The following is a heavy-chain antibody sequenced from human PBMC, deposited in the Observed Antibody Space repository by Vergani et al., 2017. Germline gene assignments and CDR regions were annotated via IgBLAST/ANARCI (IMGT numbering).Heavy chain of an antibody. CDR1: GFTVSSNY. D-gene: IGHD5-12*01. CDR3: ARDRVDRVATTTNYYYYYGMDV. CDR2: IYSCGST. Sequence: EVQLLESGGGLVQPGGSLRLSCAASGFTVSSNYMSWVRQAPGKGLEWVSVIYSCGSTYYADYVTGRVTISRHKSKNTRYLQMNSLSAEDTTVCYCARDRVDRVATTTNYYYYYGMDVWGQGTTVTVSS. V-gene: IGHV3-53*04. J-gene: IGHJ6*02.